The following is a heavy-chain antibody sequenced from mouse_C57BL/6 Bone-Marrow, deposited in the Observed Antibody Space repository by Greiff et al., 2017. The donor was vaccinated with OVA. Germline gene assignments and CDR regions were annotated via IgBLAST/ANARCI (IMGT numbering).Heavy chain of an antibody. V-gene: IGHV14-4*01. D-gene: IGHD2-4*01. Sequence: EVQLQQSGAELVRPGASVKLSCTASGFNIKDDYMHWVKQRPEQGLEWIGWIDPENGDTEYASKFQGKATITADTSSNTAYLQLSSLTSEDTAVYYCTTEYYDYPWFAYWGQGTRVTVSA. CDR1: GFNIKDDY. J-gene: IGHJ3*01. CDR3: TTEYYDYPWFAY. CDR2: IDPENGDT.